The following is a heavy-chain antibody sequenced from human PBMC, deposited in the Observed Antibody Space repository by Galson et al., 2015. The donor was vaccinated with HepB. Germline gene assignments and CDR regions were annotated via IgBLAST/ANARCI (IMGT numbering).Heavy chain of an antibody. CDR2: IKQDGSQK. V-gene: IGHV3-7*03. D-gene: IGHD5-12*01. CDR1: GFTFTTSW. J-gene: IGHJ4*02. CDR3: ARVNNELLRAYTYTYPKFVSFDY. Sequence: SLRLSCAASGFTFTTSWMSWVRQAPGKGLEWVATIKQDGSQKFYVDSVKGRFTISRDNAKDSVFLQMSSLRAADTAVYYCARVNNELLRAYTYTYPKFVSFDYWGQGILVTVSS.